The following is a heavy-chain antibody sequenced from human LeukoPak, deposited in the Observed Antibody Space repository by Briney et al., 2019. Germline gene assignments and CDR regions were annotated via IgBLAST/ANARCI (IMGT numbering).Heavy chain of an antibody. J-gene: IGHJ4*02. CDR2: IRSKPNGGTR. CDR3: TRPPLVVPAAIDY. CDR1: GYTFGDYP. V-gene: IGHV3-49*04. Sequence: GGSMRLSCTASGYTFGDYPMSWDRQAPGRGLEWVGFIRSKPNGGTREYAASVKGRFTISRDDSKSIAYLQMNSLKTEDTAVYYCTRPPLVVPAAIDYWGQGTLVTVSS. D-gene: IGHD2-2*01.